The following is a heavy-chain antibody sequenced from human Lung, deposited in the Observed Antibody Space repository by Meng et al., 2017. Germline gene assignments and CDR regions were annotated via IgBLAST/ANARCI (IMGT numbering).Heavy chain of an antibody. CDR1: GFTFRSYL. V-gene: IGHV3-74*03. Sequence: VQLVEPGGGFVPPRRSLRLSCAASGFTFRSYLMHWARQAPGKGLVWVSRIRGDGGSIVYADSVKGRFTISRDNAKNTLFLHMNSLRAEDTAVYYCARESGYFEYWGQGILGTVSS. CDR3: ARESGYFEY. CDR2: IRGDGGSI. J-gene: IGHJ4*02.